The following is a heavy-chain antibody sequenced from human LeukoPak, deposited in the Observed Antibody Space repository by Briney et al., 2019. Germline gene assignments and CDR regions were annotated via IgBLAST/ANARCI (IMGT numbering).Heavy chain of an antibody. J-gene: IGHJ5*02. CDR1: GFTFSSYG. CDR3: ARGEGDLYSGYFNWFDP. D-gene: IGHD5-12*01. Sequence: PGGSLRLSCEASGFTFSSYGMHWVRQAPGKGLEWVAFIRYDGSNKYYADSVKGRFTTSRDNSKNTLYLQMNSLRTEDTAVYYCARGEGDLYSGYFNWFDPWGQGTLVTVSS. CDR2: IRYDGSNK. V-gene: IGHV3-30*02.